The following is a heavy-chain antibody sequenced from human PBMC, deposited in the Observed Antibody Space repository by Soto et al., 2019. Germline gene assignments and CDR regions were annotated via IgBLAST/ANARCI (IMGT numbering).Heavy chain of an antibody. J-gene: IGHJ6*02. Sequence: QAQLVQSGTEVKKPGASVKVSCKASGYPFTGPYIYWVRQAPGQGLEWMGWINPSSGGTEFAEKFQGRVTVTRDTSIMTVFLELNRLTSDDTGVYFCARDFRTYSHGVDVWGQGTAGTYSS. D-gene: IGHD4-4*01. CDR3: ARDFRTYSHGVDV. CDR2: INPSSGGT. CDR1: GYPFTGPY. V-gene: IGHV1-2*02.